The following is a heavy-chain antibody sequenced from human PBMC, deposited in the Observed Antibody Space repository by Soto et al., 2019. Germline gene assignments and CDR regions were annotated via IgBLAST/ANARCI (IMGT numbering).Heavy chain of an antibody. V-gene: IGHV4-59*08. CDR3: ARRWGRTFDF. J-gene: IGHJ4*02. CDR1: GGSISSFY. D-gene: IGHD7-27*01. Sequence: SQTLCLTCTVAGGSISSFYWSWIRQPPGKGLEWIGYIYYSGSTNYNPSLKSRVTISVDTSKNQFSLKLSSVTAADTAVYYCARRWGRTFDFWGQGTLVTVSS. CDR2: IYYSGST.